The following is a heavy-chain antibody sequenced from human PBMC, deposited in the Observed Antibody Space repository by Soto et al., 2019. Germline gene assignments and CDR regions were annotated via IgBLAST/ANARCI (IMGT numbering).Heavy chain of an antibody. V-gene: IGHV3-23*01. D-gene: IGHD3-22*01. CDR1: GFSFNNYA. CDR2: ISGGGTGT. J-gene: IGHJ4*02. CDR3: AKGHYYDNVGNWVANQAFDS. Sequence: GGSLRLSCAVSGFSFNNYAMNWVRLAPGKGLEWVSSISGGGTGTYSADAVRGRFTISSDKSRNTVYLQMSSLRAEDTAVYYCAKGHYYDNVGNWVANQAFDSWGQGSLVTVSS.